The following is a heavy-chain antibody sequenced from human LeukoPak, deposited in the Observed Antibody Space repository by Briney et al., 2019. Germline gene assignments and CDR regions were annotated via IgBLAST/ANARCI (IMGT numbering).Heavy chain of an antibody. D-gene: IGHD3-22*01. V-gene: IGHV3-30*02. CDR3: AKDLDSSVINAFDI. J-gene: IGHJ3*02. CDR2: IRYDGSNK. Sequence: GGSLRLSCAASGFTFSSYSMNWVRQAPGKGLEWVAFIRYDGSNKYYADSVKGRFTISRDNSKNTLYLQMNSLRAEDTAVYYCAKDLDSSVINAFDIWGQGTMVTVSS. CDR1: GFTFSSYS.